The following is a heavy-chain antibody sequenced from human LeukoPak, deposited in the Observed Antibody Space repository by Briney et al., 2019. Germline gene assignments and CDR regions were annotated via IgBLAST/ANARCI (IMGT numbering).Heavy chain of an antibody. J-gene: IGHJ4*02. D-gene: IGHD6-13*01. CDR1: GGTFSSYA. Sequence: SVKVSCKASGGTFSSYAISWVRQAPGQGLEWMGGIIPIFGTANYAQKFQGRVTITADESTSTAYMEMSSLRSEDTAVYYCARSSRRGIAAAGTLVGWGQGTLVTVSS. CDR2: IIPIFGTA. V-gene: IGHV1-69*13. CDR3: ARSSRRGIAAAGTLVG.